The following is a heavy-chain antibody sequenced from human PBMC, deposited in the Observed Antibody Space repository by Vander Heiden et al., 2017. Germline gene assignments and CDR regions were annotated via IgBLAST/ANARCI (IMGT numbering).Heavy chain of an antibody. CDR1: GFTFSSYA. J-gene: IGHJ3*02. D-gene: IGHD5-18*01. CDR3: AKSPQRGYSYVSAFDI. V-gene: IGHV3-23*01. Sequence: EVQLLESGGGLVQPGGSLRLSCAASGFTFSSYAMRWVRQAPGKGLEWVSAISGSGGSTYYADSVKGRFTISRDNSKNTLYLQMNSLRAEDTAVYYCAKSPQRGYSYVSAFDIWGQGTMVTVSS. CDR2: ISGSGGST.